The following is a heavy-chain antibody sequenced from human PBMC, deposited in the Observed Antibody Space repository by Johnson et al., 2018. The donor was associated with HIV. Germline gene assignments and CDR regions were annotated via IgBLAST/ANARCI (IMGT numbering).Heavy chain of an antibody. Sequence: VQLVESGGGVVQPGGSLRLSCVASGFCFDDYAMHWVRQAPGKGLEWVSGISWNSGDVGYAVSVEGRFTISRDNARNSLYLQMNSLRAEDTAVYYCAKGPILDDGFDIWGQGTMVTVSS. V-gene: IGHV3-9*01. CDR1: GFCFDDYA. CDR3: AKGPILDDGFDI. J-gene: IGHJ3*02. D-gene: IGHD3-3*01. CDR2: ISWNSGDV.